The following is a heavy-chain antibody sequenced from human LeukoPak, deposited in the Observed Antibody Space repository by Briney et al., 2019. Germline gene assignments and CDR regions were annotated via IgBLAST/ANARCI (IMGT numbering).Heavy chain of an antibody. J-gene: IGHJ2*01. CDR1: GGSISSYY. CDR2: IYYSGNT. CDR3: ARGDPTFLFWYFDL. D-gene: IGHD3-16*01. V-gene: IGHV4-59*01. Sequence: SETLSLTCSVSGGSISSYYWSWIRQPPGKGLEWIGYIYYSGNTNYNPSLKSRVTISKDTSKNQFSLKLSSVTAADTAVYYCARGDPTFLFWYFDLWGRGTLVTVSS.